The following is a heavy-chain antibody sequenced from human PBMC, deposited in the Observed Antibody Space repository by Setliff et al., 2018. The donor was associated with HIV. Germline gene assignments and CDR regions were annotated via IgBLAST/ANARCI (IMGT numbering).Heavy chain of an antibody. V-gene: IGHV3-13*01. J-gene: IGHJ6*02. D-gene: IGHD3-16*01. CDR2: IGTGGDT. Sequence: GSLRLSCATSGFAFSDYDFHWVRQVTGEGLEWVSAIGTGGDTYYADSVKGRFTISRDNAKNSLYLQMNSLRAGDTAVYYCAREIRTVYTGGHYFYGIDVWGQGTAVTVS. CDR3: AREIRTVYTGGHYFYGIDV. CDR1: GFAFSDYD.